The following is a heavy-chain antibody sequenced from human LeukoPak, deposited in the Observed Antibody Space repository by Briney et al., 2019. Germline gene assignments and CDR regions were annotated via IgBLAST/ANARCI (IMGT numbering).Heavy chain of an antibody. Sequence: ASVKVSCKASGYTFTSYGISWVRQAPGQGLEWMGWINTNTGNPTYAQGFTGRFVFSLDTSVSTAYLQISSLKAEDTAVYYCARLSGHFVVAAAGGPYWGQGTLVTVSS. CDR2: INTNTGNP. CDR3: ARLSGHFVVAAAGGPY. J-gene: IGHJ4*02. D-gene: IGHD6-13*01. CDR1: GYTFTSYG. V-gene: IGHV7-4-1*02.